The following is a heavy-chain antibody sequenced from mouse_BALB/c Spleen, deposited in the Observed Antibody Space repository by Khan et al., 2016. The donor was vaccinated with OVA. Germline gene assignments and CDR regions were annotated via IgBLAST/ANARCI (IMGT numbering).Heavy chain of an antibody. CDR3: SGSNGNYWFAY. Sequence: QIRLVQSGPELKKPGETVKISCKASGYTLTDYGMNWVKQAPGKGLKWMGWINTYTGEATYADDFKGRFAFSLETSANTAYLQINNLKTEDTATYFCSGSNGNYWFAYWGQGTLVTVSA. D-gene: IGHD2-1*01. CDR1: GYTLTDYG. V-gene: IGHV9-3-1*01. CDR2: INTYTGEA. J-gene: IGHJ3*01.